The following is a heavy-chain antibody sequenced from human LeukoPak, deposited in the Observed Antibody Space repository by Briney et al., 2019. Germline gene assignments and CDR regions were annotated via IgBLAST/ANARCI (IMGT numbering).Heavy chain of an antibody. Sequence: SGGSLRLSCAASGFTFSNYAMKWVRQAPGKGLEWVSSISGSGDSTYYADSVKGRFTISRDNSKNTLSLQMNSLRAEDTAVYYCARDPWQFAHDAFDIWGRGTMVTVSS. V-gene: IGHV3-23*01. CDR3: ARDPWQFAHDAFDI. CDR2: ISGSGDST. J-gene: IGHJ3*02. D-gene: IGHD3-10*01. CDR1: GFTFSNYA.